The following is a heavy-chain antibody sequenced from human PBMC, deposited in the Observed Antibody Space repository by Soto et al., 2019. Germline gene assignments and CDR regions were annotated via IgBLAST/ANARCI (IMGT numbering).Heavy chain of an antibody. Sequence: GASVKVSCKASGYTFTSYGISWVRQAPGQGLEWMGWISAYNGNTNYAQKLQGRVTMTTDTSTSTAYMELRSLRSDDTAVYYCARGVDSSGYYVVDAFDYWGQGTLVTVSS. CDR3: ARGVDSSGYYVVDAFDY. D-gene: IGHD3-22*01. CDR2: ISAYNGNT. CDR1: GYTFTSYG. V-gene: IGHV1-18*01. J-gene: IGHJ4*02.